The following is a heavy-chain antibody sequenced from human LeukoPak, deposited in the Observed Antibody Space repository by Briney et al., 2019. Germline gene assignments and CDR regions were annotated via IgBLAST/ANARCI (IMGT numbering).Heavy chain of an antibody. D-gene: IGHD3-10*01. CDR1: GGSISSGSYY. Sequence: SQTLSLTCTVSGGSISSGSYYWNWIRQPAGKGLEWIGRIYTSGSTNYNPSLKSRVTISVDTSKNQFSLKLSSVTAADTAVYYCARGDYYGSGSYQNWGQGTLVTVSS. CDR3: ARGDYYGSGSYQN. CDR2: IYTSGST. V-gene: IGHV4-61*02. J-gene: IGHJ4*02.